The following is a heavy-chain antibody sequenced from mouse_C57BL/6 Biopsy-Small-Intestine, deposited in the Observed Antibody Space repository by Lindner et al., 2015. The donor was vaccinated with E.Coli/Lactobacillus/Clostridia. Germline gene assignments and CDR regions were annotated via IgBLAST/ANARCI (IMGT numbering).Heavy chain of an antibody. D-gene: IGHD4-1*02. V-gene: IGHV14-2*02. CDR2: ISGYDGKT. CDR3: ARDPRISPTGELDY. Sequence: SVKVSCKASGYLVNANGVSWVRQAPGQGLEWMGWISGYDGKTRFAQKFQGRVVLATDTPTSTTYMELRGLRSDDTAVYYCARDPRISPTGELDYWGQGTLVTVSS. CDR1: GYLVNANG. J-gene: IGHJ4*01.